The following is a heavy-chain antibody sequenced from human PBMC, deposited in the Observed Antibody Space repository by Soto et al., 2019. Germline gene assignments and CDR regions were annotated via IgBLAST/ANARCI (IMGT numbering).Heavy chain of an antibody. CDR2: ISSSSSYT. D-gene: IGHD3-22*01. J-gene: IGHJ4*02. Sequence: SGGSLRLSCAASGFTFSDYYMSWIRQAPGKGLEWVSYISSSSSYTNYADSVKGRFTISRDNAKNSLYLQMNSLRAEDTAVYYCATYDSSGYSNFDYWGQGTLVTVSS. V-gene: IGHV3-11*06. CDR3: ATYDSSGYSNFDY. CDR1: GFTFSDYY.